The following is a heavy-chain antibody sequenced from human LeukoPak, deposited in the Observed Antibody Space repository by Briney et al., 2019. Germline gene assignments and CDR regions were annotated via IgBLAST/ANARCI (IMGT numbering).Heavy chain of an antibody. J-gene: IGHJ4*02. V-gene: IGHV3-30-3*01. D-gene: IGHD1-26*01. CDR2: ILYDGTNK. Sequence: GRSLRLSCAASGFTFSGYAMHWVRQAPGKGLEWVAVILYDGTNKNYADSVKGRFTISRDNSKNTLYLQMNSLRDEDTAVYYCARVWGSGSYLLYWGQGTLVTVSS. CDR1: GFTFSGYA. CDR3: ARVWGSGSYLLY.